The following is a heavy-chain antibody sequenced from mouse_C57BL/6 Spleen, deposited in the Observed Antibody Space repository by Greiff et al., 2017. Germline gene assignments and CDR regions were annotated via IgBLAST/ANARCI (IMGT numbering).Heavy chain of an antibody. Sequence: QVQLQQPGAELVRPGSSVKLSCKASGYTFTSYWMHWVKQRPIQGLEWIGNIDPSDSETHYNQKFKDKATLTVDKSSSTAYLQLSSLTSEDSAVYYCARGYGNPFAYWGQGTLVTVSA. CDR2: IDPSDSET. CDR3: ARGYGNPFAY. J-gene: IGHJ3*01. V-gene: IGHV1-52*01. CDR1: GYTFTSYW. D-gene: IGHD2-1*01.